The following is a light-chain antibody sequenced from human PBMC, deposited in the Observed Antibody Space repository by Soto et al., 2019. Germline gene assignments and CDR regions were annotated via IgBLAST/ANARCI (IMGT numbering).Light chain of an antibody. CDR2: KAS. CDR1: QSISSW. V-gene: IGKV1-5*03. CDR3: QHYSSYSEA. J-gene: IGKJ1*01. Sequence: IQMTPSPSSLSASVGDRVTITCRASQSISSWLAWYQQKPGKAPKLLIYKASTLKSGVPSRFSGSGSGTEFTLTISSLQPDDFATYYCQHYSSYSEAFGQGTKVDIK.